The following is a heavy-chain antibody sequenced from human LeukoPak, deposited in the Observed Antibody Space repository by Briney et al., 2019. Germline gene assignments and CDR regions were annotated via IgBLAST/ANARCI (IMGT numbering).Heavy chain of an antibody. CDR3: ARALFAGAFYGMDV. V-gene: IGHV3-33*01. Sequence: PGGSLRLSCAASGFTFNNYGIHWVRQAPGKGLEWVAIIWSDGSNKYYADSVKGRFTISRDNSKNTLYLQMNSLRAEDTAVYYCARALFAGAFYGMDVWGQGTTVTVSS. CDR1: GFTFNNYG. J-gene: IGHJ6*02. CDR2: IWSDGSNK. D-gene: IGHD3-10*01.